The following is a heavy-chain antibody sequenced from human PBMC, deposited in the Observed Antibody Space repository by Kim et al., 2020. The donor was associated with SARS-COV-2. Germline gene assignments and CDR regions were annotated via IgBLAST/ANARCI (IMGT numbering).Heavy chain of an antibody. CDR1: GGSISSGGYS. V-gene: IGHV4-30-2*01. CDR2: IYHSRST. J-gene: IGHJ4*02. Sequence: SETLSLTCAVSGGSISSGGYSWSWIRQPPGKGLEWIGYIYHSRSTYYNPSLKSRVTISVDRSKNQFSLKLSSVTAADTAVYYCARGASGWWYFDYWGQGTLVTVSS. D-gene: IGHD2-8*02. CDR3: ARGASGWWYFDY.